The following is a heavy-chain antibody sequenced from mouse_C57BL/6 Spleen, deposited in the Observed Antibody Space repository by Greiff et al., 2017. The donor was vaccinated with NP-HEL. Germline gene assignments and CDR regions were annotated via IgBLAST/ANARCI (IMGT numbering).Heavy chain of an antibody. CDR1: GFTFSSYA. D-gene: IGHD2-4*01. CDR3: ARDQGDYDDY. J-gene: IGHJ2*01. Sequence: EVHLVESGGGLVKPGGSLKLSCAASGFTFSSYAMSWVRQTPEKRLEWVATISDGGSYTYYPDNVKGRFTISRDNAKNNLYLQMSHLKSEDTAMYYCARDQGDYDDYWGQGTTLTVSS. V-gene: IGHV5-4*01. CDR2: ISDGGSYT.